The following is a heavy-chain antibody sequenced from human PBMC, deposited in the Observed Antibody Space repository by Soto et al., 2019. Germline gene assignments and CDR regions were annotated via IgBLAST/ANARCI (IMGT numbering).Heavy chain of an antibody. V-gene: IGHV3-30*18. CDR2: ISYDGSKK. J-gene: IGHJ4*02. Sequence: GGSLRLSCAASEFTFSSYGIHWVRQAPGKGLEWVAVISYDGSKKNYLDSVKGRFTISRDNSKNTMYLEMNSLRAEDTAVYYCAKDTFYHDSSGYYVFDYWGQGTPVTVSS. CDR1: EFTFSSYG. D-gene: IGHD3-22*01. CDR3: AKDTFYHDSSGYYVFDY.